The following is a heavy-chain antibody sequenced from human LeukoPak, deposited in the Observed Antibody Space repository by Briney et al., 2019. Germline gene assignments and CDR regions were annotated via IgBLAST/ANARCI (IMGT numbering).Heavy chain of an antibody. CDR3: ATDQLGGYGSYDY. CDR1: TFTFSSYT. D-gene: IGHD3-10*01. Sequence: GGSLRLSCAASTFTFSSYTMHWIRQAPGKGLEWVSSITSSSSYIYYTDSVKGRFTISRDNAKNSVYLQMNSPRAEDTAVYYCATDQLGGYGSYDYWGQGTLVTVSS. J-gene: IGHJ4*02. V-gene: IGHV3-21*01. CDR2: ITSSSSYI.